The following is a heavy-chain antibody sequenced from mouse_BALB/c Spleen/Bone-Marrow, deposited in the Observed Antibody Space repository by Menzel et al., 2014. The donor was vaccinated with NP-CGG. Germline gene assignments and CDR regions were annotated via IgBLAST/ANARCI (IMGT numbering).Heavy chain of an antibody. CDR3: GRDEGYDATDY. CDR2: SRNKANDYST. Sequence: EVNVVESGGGLVQPGGSLRLSCATSGFTFNDFFINWVRQPPGKRLEWIAASRNKANDYSTEYSASVKGLFIVSRDTSQSILYLQMNALRAEDTAIYYCGRDEGYDATDYWGQGTSVTVSS. V-gene: IGHV7-1*02. CDR1: GFTFNDFF. J-gene: IGHJ4*01.